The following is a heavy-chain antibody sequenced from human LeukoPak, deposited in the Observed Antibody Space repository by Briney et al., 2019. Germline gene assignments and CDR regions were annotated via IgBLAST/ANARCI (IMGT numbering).Heavy chain of an antibody. D-gene: IGHD6-13*01. Sequence: PGGSLRLSCAASGFTFSSCAMHWVRQAPGKGLEWVAVISYDGSNKYYADSVKGRFTISRDNSKNTLYLQMNSLRAEDTAVYYCARQTGYSTWNGMDVWGQGTTVTVSS. J-gene: IGHJ6*02. CDR3: ARQTGYSTWNGMDV. CDR2: ISYDGSNK. V-gene: IGHV3-30-3*01. CDR1: GFTFSSCA.